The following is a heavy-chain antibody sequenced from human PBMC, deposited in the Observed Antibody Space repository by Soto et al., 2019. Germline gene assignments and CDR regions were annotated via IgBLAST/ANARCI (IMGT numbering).Heavy chain of an antibody. CDR1: CYTFTSYV. D-gene: IGHD3-9*01. V-gene: IGHV1-18*01. Sequence: ASVNVCCKASCYTFTSYVIIWVRQAPGQGLEWMGWISAYNGNTNYAQRLQGRVTITTDTSTSTAYMELRSLRSDDTAVYYCARVSRYRPFDYWGQGTLVTVSS. J-gene: IGHJ4*02. CDR2: ISAYNGNT. CDR3: ARVSRYRPFDY.